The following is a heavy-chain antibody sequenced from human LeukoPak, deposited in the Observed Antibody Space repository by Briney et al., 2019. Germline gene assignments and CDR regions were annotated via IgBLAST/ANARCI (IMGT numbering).Heavy chain of an antibody. D-gene: IGHD2-2*01. V-gene: IGHV1-69*13. CDR2: IIPIFGTA. CDR1: GGTFSSYD. Sequence: SVKVSCKASGGTFSSYDIRWVRQAPGQGREWMGGIIPIFGTANYAQKFQGRGTITADESTSTAYMALSSLRSEDTAVYYCARGGYCSSTSCHLYYNWFDPWGQGTLVTVSS. J-gene: IGHJ5*02. CDR3: ARGGYCSSTSCHLYYNWFDP.